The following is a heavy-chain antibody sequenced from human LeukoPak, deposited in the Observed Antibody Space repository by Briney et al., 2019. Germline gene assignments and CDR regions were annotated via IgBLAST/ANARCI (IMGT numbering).Heavy chain of an antibody. V-gene: IGHV4-59*01. D-gene: IGHD4-17*01. Sequence: SETLSLTCTVSGGSISRYYWSWIRRPPGKGLEWIGYIDDSGNTNYNPSLKSQVTISVDKSKNQFSLKLSFVTAADTAMYYCARSGSNYGAPERWGQGTLVTVSS. CDR2: IDDSGNT. J-gene: IGHJ4*02. CDR3: ARSGSNYGAPER. CDR1: GGSISRYY.